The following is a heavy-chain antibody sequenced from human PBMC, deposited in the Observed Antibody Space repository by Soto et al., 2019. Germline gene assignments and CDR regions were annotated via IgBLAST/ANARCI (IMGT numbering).Heavy chain of an antibody. Sequence: PXVSLRLSCVASGVALSYYGVHWVRQSPGKGLEWVALIWNHGNTAYHADSVKGRFTVSRDNSRNTVYLQMNSLRAEDTAVYYCARLPYINLLGGLDPWGRGTLVTVSS. CDR1: GVALSYYG. J-gene: IGHJ5*02. D-gene: IGHD1-26*01. V-gene: IGHV3-33*01. CDR3: ARLPYINLLGGLDP. CDR2: IWNHGNTA.